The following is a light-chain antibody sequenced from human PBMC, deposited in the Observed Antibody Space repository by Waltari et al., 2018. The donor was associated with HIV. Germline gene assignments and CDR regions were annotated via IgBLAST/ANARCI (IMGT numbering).Light chain of an antibody. Sequence: QSALTQPASVSGSPGQSIPISCTGTSSDIGIYNYVSWYQQHPGKAPKLLIYEVNNRPSGVSDRFSGSKSGNTASLSISGLQAEDEADYYCTSYTTRSTVIFGGGTSVTVL. CDR1: SSDIGIYNY. CDR3: TSYTTRSTVI. J-gene: IGLJ2*01. CDR2: EVN. V-gene: IGLV2-14*01.